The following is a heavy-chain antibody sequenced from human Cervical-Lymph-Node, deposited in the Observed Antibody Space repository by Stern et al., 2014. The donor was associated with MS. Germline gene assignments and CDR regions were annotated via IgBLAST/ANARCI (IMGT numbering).Heavy chain of an antibody. CDR1: GYTFTNYY. J-gene: IGHJ4*02. CDR3: ARGRDSSSGYSLDF. CDR2: IITSGGST. Sequence: QVQLGQSGAEVRKPGASVKLSCKASGYTFTNYYIHWVRQAPGEGLEWMGVIITSGGSTSYAQKFQDRVSFTRDTSTRTVDMDLSSLTSEDTAVYYCARGRDSSSGYSLDFWGQGTLVTVSS. D-gene: IGHD5-12*01. V-gene: IGHV1-46*01.